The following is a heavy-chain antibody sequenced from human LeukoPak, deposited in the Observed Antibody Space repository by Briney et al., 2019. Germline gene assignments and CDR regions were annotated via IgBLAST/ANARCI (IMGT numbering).Heavy chain of an antibody. J-gene: IGHJ5*02. CDR1: GGSFSNYY. Sequence: SETLSLTCAVYGGSFSNYYWSWIRQPPGKGLEWIGEINHSGSTNYNPSLKSRFTISVDRPKNQFFLNVTSLTAADTAVYYCARSRQASGLFSSWGQGTLVVVSS. V-gene: IGHV4-34*10. D-gene: IGHD3-10*01. CDR3: ARSRQASGLFSS. CDR2: INHSGST.